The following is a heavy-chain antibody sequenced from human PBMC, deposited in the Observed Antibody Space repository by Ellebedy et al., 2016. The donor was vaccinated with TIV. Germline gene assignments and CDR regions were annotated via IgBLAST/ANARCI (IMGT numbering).Heavy chain of an antibody. CDR3: AEGRSGWYYFDY. J-gene: IGHJ4*02. CDR2: INQSGRT. CDR1: GGSFSGYY. V-gene: IGHV4-34*01. Sequence: SETLSLTCAVYGGSFSGYYWSRIRQPPGKGLEWIGEINQSGRTNYNPSLDKGRVTISVDTSKNQFSLRLSSVTAADTAVYYCAEGRSGWYYFDYWGQGTPVTVSS. D-gene: IGHD6-19*01.